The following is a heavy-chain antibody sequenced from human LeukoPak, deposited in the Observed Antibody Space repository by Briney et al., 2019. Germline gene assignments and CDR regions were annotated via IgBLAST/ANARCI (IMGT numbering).Heavy chain of an antibody. CDR1: GFSFNNYV. Sequence: GGSLRLSCAASGFSFNNYVMSWVRQAPGKGLEWVSAISGDGARTYYADSVKGRFTISRDNSKNTLDLQMNSLRAEDTAIYYCAKTVVVITFRFDSWGQGSLVTVSS. V-gene: IGHV3-23*01. D-gene: IGHD2-21*01. J-gene: IGHJ4*02. CDR2: ISGDGART. CDR3: AKTVVVITFRFDS.